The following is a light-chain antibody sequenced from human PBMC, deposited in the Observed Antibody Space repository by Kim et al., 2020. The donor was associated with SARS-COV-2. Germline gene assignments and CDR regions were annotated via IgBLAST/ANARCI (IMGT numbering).Light chain of an antibody. J-gene: IGKJ2*01. Sequence: EIVLTQSPDTLSLSLGERATLSCGASQHVTNNYLAWYQHKPGQAPRLLIYDASRRASGIPDRFSGSGSGTDFTLTISILEPEDFAMYYFQQYTSPFTFAQGTKLEI. CDR3: QQYTSPFT. V-gene: IGKV3-20*01. CDR1: QHVTNNY. CDR2: DAS.